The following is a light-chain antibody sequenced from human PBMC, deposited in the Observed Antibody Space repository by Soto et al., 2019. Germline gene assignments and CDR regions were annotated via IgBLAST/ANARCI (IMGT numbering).Light chain of an antibody. CDR3: QQRSDWPIT. CDR2: DAS. J-gene: IGKJ5*01. Sequence: EIVLTQSPATLSLSPGERASLSCRASQSVSNYLAWYQQKSGQAPRLLIYDASNRATGIPARFSGSGSGTDFTLTISSLEPEDFAVYYCQQRSDWPITFGQGTRLQIK. V-gene: IGKV3-11*01. CDR1: QSVSNY.